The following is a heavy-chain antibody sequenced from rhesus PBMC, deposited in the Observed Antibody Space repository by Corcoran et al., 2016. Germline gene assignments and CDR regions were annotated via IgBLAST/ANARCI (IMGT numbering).Heavy chain of an antibody. CDR2: IYGSIGST. D-gene: IGHD3-28*01. V-gene: IGHV4S7*01. J-gene: IGHJ5-2*02. CDR3: ARMLVRGSGYFSLDV. Sequence: QVQLQESGPGLVKPSETMSLTCAVAGGSIRSGSGCSWISPTPGKGLELIGHIYGSIGSTYYNPSLKSRVTISKDTSKNQFSLKLSSVTAADTAVYYCARMLVRGSGYFSLDVWGRGVLVTVSS. CDR1: GGSIRSGSG.